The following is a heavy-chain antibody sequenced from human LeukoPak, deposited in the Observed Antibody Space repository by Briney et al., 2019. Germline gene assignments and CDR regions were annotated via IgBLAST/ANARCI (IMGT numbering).Heavy chain of an antibody. CDR1: GGSISNYY. V-gene: IGHV4-39*07. CDR2: IYYSGST. CDR3: ARVGIRDGGLDY. Sequence: SETLSLTCSVSGGSISNYYWSWIRQPPGKGLEWIGSIYYSGSTYYNPSLKSRVTISVDTSKNQFSLKLSSVTAADTAVYYCARVGIRDGGLDYWGQGTLVTVSS. D-gene: IGHD3-10*01. J-gene: IGHJ4*02.